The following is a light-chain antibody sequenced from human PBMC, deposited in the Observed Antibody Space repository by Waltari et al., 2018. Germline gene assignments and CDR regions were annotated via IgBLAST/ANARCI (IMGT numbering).Light chain of an antibody. CDR1: SSDIGRYNY. CDR3: SSYTNINALMV. Sequence: QSALTQPASVSGSPGQSITISCTGSSSDIGRYNYVSWYQQHPGQAPKLIISEVTNRPSGVSCRFSGSKSGNTAPLTISGLQAEDEADYYCSSYTNINALMVFGGGTHLTVL. J-gene: IGLJ3*02. V-gene: IGLV2-14*01. CDR2: EVT.